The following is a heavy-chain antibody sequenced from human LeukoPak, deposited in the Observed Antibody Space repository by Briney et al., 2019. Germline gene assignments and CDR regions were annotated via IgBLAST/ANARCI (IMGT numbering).Heavy chain of an antibody. V-gene: IGHV4-38-2*01. Sequence: SETLSFTCAVSGYSISSGYYWGWIRQPPGKGLEWIGSIYHSGSTYYNPSLKSRVTISVDTSKNQFSLKLSSVTAADTAVYYCARVDDILTGYTWGAFDIWGQGTMVTVSS. J-gene: IGHJ3*02. CDR3: ARVDDILTGYTWGAFDI. CDR1: GYSISSGYY. D-gene: IGHD3-9*01. CDR2: IYHSGST.